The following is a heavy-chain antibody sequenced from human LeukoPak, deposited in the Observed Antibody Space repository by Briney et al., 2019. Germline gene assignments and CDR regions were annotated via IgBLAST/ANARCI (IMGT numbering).Heavy chain of an antibody. J-gene: IGHJ4*02. CDR3: ARGRPGSGWSFDY. Sequence: ASVKVSCKASGYTFTGYYMHWLRQAPGQGLEWMGIINPSGGTTNYAQKFQGRVTMIRDTSTTTLYMELSSLRSEDTAVYYCARGRPGSGWSFDYWGQGTLVTVSS. CDR1: GYTFTGYY. V-gene: IGHV1-46*01. CDR2: INPSGGTT. D-gene: IGHD6-19*01.